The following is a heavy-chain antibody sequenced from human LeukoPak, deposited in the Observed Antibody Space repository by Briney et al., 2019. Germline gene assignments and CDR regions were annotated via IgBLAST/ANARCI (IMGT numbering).Heavy chain of an antibody. CDR1: GGTFSSYA. Sequence: SVKVSCKASGGTFSSYAISWVRQAPGQGLEWMGGIIPIFGTANYAQKFQGRVTITTDESASTAYMELSSLRSEDTAVYYCARGMGAAAGSTRYYFDYWGQGTLVTVSS. V-gene: IGHV1-69*05. J-gene: IGHJ4*02. CDR2: IIPIFGTA. CDR3: ARGMGAAAGSTRYYFDY. D-gene: IGHD6-13*01.